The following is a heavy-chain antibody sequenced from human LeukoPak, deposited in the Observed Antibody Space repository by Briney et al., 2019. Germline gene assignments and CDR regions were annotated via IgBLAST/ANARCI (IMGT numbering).Heavy chain of an antibody. CDR3: ARVGTDYYGSGSYYPDY. CDR2: IYHSGST. Sequence: SQTLSLTCAVSGGSISSGGYSWSWTRQPPGKGLEWIGYIYHSGSTYYNPSLKSRVTISVDRSKNQFSLKLSSVTAADTAVYYCARVGTDYYGSGSYYPDYWGQGTLVTVSS. D-gene: IGHD3-10*01. CDR1: GGSISSGGYS. J-gene: IGHJ4*02. V-gene: IGHV4-30-2*01.